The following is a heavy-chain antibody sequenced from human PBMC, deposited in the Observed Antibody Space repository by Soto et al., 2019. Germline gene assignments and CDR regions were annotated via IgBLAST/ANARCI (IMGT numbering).Heavy chain of an antibody. J-gene: IGHJ3*02. Sequence: GSRRPSGEASGFTFSGSAMDWVRQASGKGLEWVGRIRSKANSYATAYAASVRGRFTISRDDSKNTAYLQMNSLKTEETAVYYCTRSYSGHACDTWGQGPMVTV. D-gene: IGHD1-26*01. CDR3: TRSYSGHACDT. CDR1: GFTFSGSA. V-gene: IGHV3-73*01. CDR2: IRSKANSYAT.